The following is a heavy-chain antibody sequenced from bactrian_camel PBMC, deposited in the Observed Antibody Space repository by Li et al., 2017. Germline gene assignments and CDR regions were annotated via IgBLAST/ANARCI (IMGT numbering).Heavy chain of an antibody. D-gene: IGHD1*01. Sequence: VESGGELVQPGGSLTLTCAASGFTFSSIGLSWVRQAPGTECDLIATFGSDGRTWYADSVKGRFTISRDNAKNTVSLELNSLENEDTAMYYCTRDQPEYAYWGQGTQVTVS. CDR3: TRDQPEYAY. CDR1: GFTFSSIG. CDR2: FGSDGRT. V-gene: IGHV3S67*01. J-gene: IGHJ4*01.